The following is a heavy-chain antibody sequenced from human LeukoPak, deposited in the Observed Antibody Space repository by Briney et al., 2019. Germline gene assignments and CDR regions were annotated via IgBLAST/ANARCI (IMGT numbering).Heavy chain of an antibody. CDR2: INKDGSVT. CDR3: VKVRGRARVGYFDY. D-gene: IGHD1-26*01. Sequence: GGSLRLSCAASGFTLSSYGMHWVRQAPGKGLVWVSRINKDGSVTDYAESVKGRFSISRDNAKNTLYLQMNSLRVEDTAIYYCVKVRGRARVGYFDYWGQGTLVTVSS. CDR1: GFTLSSYG. J-gene: IGHJ4*02. V-gene: IGHV3-74*01.